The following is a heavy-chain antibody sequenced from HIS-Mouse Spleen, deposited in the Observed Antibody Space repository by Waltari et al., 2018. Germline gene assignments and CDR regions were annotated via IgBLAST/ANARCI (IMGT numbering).Heavy chain of an antibody. V-gene: IGHV3-33*06. CDR1: GCTFSSYG. D-gene: IGHD1-26*01. CDR2: IWYDGNNK. Sequence: QVQLVESGGGVVQPGRSLRLSCAASGCTFSSYGVHWVRQAPGKGLEWVAVIWYDGNNKYYADSVKGRFTNSRDNSKNTLYLQMNSLGAEDTAVYYCAKSPVSGYGMDVWGQGTTVTVSS. CDR3: AKSPVSGYGMDV. J-gene: IGHJ6*02.